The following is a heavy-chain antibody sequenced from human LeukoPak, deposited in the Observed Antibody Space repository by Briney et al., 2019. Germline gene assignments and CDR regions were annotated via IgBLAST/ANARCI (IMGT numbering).Heavy chain of an antibody. CDR2: IKQDGSEK. Sequence: PGGSLRLSCAASGFTFSSYWMSWVRQAPGKGLEWVANIKQDGSEKYYVDSVKGRFTISRDNAKNSLYLQMNSLRAEDTAVYYCARDHRPSPMKNWFDPLGQGTLVTVSS. CDR3: ARDHRPSPMKNWFDP. J-gene: IGHJ5*02. V-gene: IGHV3-7*01. CDR1: GFTFSSYW.